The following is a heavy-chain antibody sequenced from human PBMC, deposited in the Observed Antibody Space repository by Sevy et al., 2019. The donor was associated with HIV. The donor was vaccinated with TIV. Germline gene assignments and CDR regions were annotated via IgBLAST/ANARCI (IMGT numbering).Heavy chain of an antibody. CDR1: GFTFSSYS. D-gene: IGHD5-12*01. V-gene: IGHV3-21*01. Sequence: GGSLRLSCAASGFTFSSYSMNWVRQAPGKGLEWASSISSSSSYIYYADSVKGRFTISRDNAKNSLYLQMNSLRAEDTAVYYCARIPGNSGWFDAFDIWGQGTMVTVSS. CDR3: ARIPGNSGWFDAFDI. CDR2: ISSSSSYI. J-gene: IGHJ3*02.